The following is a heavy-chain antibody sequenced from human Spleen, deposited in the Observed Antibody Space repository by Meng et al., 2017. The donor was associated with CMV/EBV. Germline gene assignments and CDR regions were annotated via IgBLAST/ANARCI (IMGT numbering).Heavy chain of an antibody. CDR3: ARVGPGYSGYGPFDY. CDR1: GFTFSDYY. CDR2: IIYNGNII. Sequence: GESLKISCAASGFTFSDYYMSWIRQAPGKGLEWISCIIYNGNIIYYADSVKGRFTISRDNSKNSVYLQMNSLRAEDTAVYYCARVGPGYSGYGPFDYWGQGTLVTVSS. V-gene: IGHV3-11*01. J-gene: IGHJ4*02. D-gene: IGHD5-12*01.